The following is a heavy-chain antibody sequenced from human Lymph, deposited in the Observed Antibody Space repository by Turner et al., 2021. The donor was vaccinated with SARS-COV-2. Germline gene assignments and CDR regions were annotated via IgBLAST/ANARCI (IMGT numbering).Heavy chain of an antibody. J-gene: IGHJ3*02. CDR1: GGTFSSYA. Sequence: QVQLVQSGAAVKKPGSSVQFSCKASGGTFSSYALSWVRQAAGQGLGWMGGIIPICGTGNYAQKCQGRVTITADESTSTAYMELSSLRSEDTAVYYCARDTAVAGTLGAFDIWGQGTMVTVSS. CDR2: IIPICGTG. D-gene: IGHD6-19*01. CDR3: ARDTAVAGTLGAFDI. V-gene: IGHV1-69*01.